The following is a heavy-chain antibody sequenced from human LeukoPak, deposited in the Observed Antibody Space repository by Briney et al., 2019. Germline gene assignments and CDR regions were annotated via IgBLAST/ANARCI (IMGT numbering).Heavy chain of an antibody. D-gene: IGHD3-9*01. CDR1: GGSISSYY. CDR3: ARVSWFPGSSYYYMDV. J-gene: IGHJ6*03. V-gene: IGHV4-59*01. CDR2: IYYSGST. Sequence: SETLSLTCTVSGGSISSYYWSWIRQPPGRGLEGMGYIYYSGSTNYNPSLKSRVTISVDTSRTQFSLKLSSVTAADTAVYFCARVSWFPGSSYYYMDVWGKGTTVTVSS.